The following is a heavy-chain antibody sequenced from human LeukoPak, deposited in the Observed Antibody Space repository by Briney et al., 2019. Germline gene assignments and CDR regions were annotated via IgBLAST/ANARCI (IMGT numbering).Heavy chain of an antibody. CDR2: IYYRGST. V-gene: IGHV4-39*01. J-gene: IGHJ4*02. CDR3: TEFYFDRSGYADY. D-gene: IGHD3-22*01. Sequence: SETLSLTCTVSGGSISSCRFSWGWIRQPPGKGLEWIGSIYYRGSTYYNPSLKSRVTISVDMSENQVSLKLRSVTAADTAVYYCTEFYFDRSGYADYWGQGTLVTVSS. CDR1: GGSISSCRFS.